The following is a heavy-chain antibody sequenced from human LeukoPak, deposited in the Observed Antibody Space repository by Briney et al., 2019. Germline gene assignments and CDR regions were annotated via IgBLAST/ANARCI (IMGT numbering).Heavy chain of an antibody. D-gene: IGHD4-17*01. CDR1: GGSISGYH. Sequence: SETLSLTCNVSGGSISGYHWSWIRQPPGKGLEWLGYIYYSGSSNYNPSLKSRVTMSADTSKNQFSLKLSSVTAADTAVYYCARDQGNYGDYFGWFDPWGQGTLVTVSS. CDR2: IYYSGSS. J-gene: IGHJ5*02. V-gene: IGHV4-59*12. CDR3: ARDQGNYGDYFGWFDP.